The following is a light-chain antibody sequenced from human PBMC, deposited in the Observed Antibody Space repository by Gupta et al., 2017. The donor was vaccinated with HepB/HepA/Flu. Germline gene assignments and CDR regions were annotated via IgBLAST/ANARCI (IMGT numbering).Light chain of an antibody. CDR1: SSDVGGYNY. CDR3: SSYTSTSTLYV. J-gene: IGLJ1*01. Sequence: QSALTQPASVSGSPGPSIPISFTGTSSDVGGYNYVSWYQQHPGKAPKLMIHDVNNRPSGVSNRCSGAKSGNTAALTISGLQAEDEADYYCSSYTSTSTLYVFGIGTKVTVL. CDR2: DVN. V-gene: IGLV2-14*01.